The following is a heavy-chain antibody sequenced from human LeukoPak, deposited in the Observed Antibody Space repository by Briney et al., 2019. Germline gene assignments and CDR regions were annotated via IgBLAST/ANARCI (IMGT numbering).Heavy chain of an antibody. CDR2: IIPILGVA. CDR1: GGTFSSYA. D-gene: IGHD6-13*01. CDR3: ARSRIAAAGDYYYGMDV. V-gene: IGHV1-69*04. Sequence: SVKVSCKASGGTFSSYAISWVRQAPGQGLEWMGRIIPILGVANYAQKFQDRVTITADKSTSTAYMELSSLRSEDTAVYYCARSRIAAAGDYYYGMDVWGQGTTVTVSS. J-gene: IGHJ6*02.